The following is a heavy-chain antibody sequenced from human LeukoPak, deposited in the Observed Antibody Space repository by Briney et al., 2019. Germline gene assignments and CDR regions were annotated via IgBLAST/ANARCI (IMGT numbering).Heavy chain of an antibody. CDR2: IAHHGNNK. J-gene: IGHJ4*02. Sequence: GGSLRLSCGASGFTFISSAMHWVRQGPGKGLEWVAYIAHHGNNKYYADSVKGRFTISRDNSKGSLYLQMNSLRADDTAVYYCAKDGSWSCTDWGQGTLVRVSS. CDR3: AKDGSWSCTD. D-gene: IGHD2-8*02. V-gene: IGHV3-30*02. CDR1: GFTFISSA.